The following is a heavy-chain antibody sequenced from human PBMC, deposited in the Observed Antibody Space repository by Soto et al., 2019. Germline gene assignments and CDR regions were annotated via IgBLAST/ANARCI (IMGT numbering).Heavy chain of an antibody. J-gene: IGHJ6*02. CDR3: ARDEGENWGLDYYYYGMDV. Sequence: QVQLVESGGGVVQPGRSLRLSCAASGFTFSSYGMHWVRQAPGKGLEWVAVIWYDGSNKYYADSVKGRFTISRDNSKNTLYLQMNSLRAEDTALYYCARDEGENWGLDYYYYGMDVWGQGTTVTVSS. CDR2: IWYDGSNK. CDR1: GFTFSSYG. V-gene: IGHV3-33*01. D-gene: IGHD7-27*01.